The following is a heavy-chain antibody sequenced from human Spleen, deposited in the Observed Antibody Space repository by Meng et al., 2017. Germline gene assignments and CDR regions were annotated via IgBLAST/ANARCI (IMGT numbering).Heavy chain of an antibody. Sequence: GESLKISCAGSGFTFSSYAMSWVRQAPGMGLEWVSAFSAATGSTYYADSVKGRFTISRDNSKNTLYLQMNSLRAEDTAVYYCAKDRRGTYPKSDAFDIWGQGTTVTVSS. J-gene: IGHJ3*02. D-gene: IGHD1-26*01. CDR1: GFTFSSYA. V-gene: IGHV3-23*01. CDR3: AKDRRGTYPKSDAFDI. CDR2: FSAATGST.